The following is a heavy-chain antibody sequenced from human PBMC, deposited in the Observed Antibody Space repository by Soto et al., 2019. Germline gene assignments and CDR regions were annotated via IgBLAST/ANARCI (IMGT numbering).Heavy chain of an antibody. J-gene: IGHJ5*02. Sequence: ELQLVQSGGGLVQPGGSLRLSCAASGFAFSNYWMHWVRQAPGKGLVWVSRINGDGSSTSYADSVRGRFTISRDNAENALYLQMNSLRPEDTALYYWARFRVDGDAVPWGQGTLVTVS. CDR2: INGDGSST. V-gene: IGHV3-74*01. D-gene: IGHD4-17*01. CDR3: ARFRVDGDAVP. CDR1: GFAFSNYW.